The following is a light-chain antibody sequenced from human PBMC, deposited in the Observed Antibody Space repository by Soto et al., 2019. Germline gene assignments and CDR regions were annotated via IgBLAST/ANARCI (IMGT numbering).Light chain of an antibody. Sequence: EIVMTQSPATLSLSPGERVTLSCRASQSVSNKLAWYQQKPGQAPRLLIYGASIRATDIPARFSGSGSGTEFTLTISRLQSEDFAIFYCQQYSNWPYTFGQGTKLEIK. V-gene: IGKV3-15*01. CDR3: QQYSNWPYT. CDR1: QSVSNK. J-gene: IGKJ2*01. CDR2: GAS.